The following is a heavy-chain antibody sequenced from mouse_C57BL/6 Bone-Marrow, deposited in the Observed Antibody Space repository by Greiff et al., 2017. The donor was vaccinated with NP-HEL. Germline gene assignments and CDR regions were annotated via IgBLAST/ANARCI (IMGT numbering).Heavy chain of an antibody. J-gene: IGHJ3*01. CDR3: ARRGGSTPWFAY. CDR1: GFTFSSYA. D-gene: IGHD1-1*01. Sequence: EVQLVESGGGLVKPGGSLKLSCAASGFTFSSYAMSWVRQTPEKRLEWVATISDGGSYTYYPDNVKGRFPISRDNAKNNLYLQMSHLKSEDTAMYYCARRGGSTPWFAYWGQGTLVTVSA. V-gene: IGHV5-4*03. CDR2: ISDGGSYT.